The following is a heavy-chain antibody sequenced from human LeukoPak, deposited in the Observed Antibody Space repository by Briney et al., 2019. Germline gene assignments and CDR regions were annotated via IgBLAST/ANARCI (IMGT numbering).Heavy chain of an antibody. CDR3: ATGRTRGDLDY. CDR1: GYTLTELS. D-gene: IGHD3-10*01. Sequence: ASVTVSCKVSGYTLTELSMHWVRQPPGQGLEWMGGFDPEDGETIYAQKFQGRLTMTEDTSTDTAYMELSSLRSEDTAVYYCATGRTRGDLDYWGQGTLVTVSS. J-gene: IGHJ4*02. V-gene: IGHV1-24*01. CDR2: FDPEDGET.